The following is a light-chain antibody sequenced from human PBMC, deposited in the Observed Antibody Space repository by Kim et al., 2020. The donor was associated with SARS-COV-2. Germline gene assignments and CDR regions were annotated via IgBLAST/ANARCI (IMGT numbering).Light chain of an antibody. V-gene: IGLV3-1*01. CDR2: HSD. Sequence: SYELTQPPSVSVSPGQTASIPCSADKLGDKYACWYQQKPGQSPVLVIYHSDKRPPGIPERFSASNSGNTATLTISGTQAMDEADYYCQAWDPNTVLFGGG. CDR3: QAWDPNTVL. J-gene: IGLJ2*01. CDR1: KLGDKY.